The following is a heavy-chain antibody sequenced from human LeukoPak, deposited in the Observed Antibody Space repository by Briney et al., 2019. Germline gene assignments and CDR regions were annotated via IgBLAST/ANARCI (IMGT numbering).Heavy chain of an antibody. Sequence: ASVKVSCKASGYTFTSYDINWVRQATGQGLEGMGWMNPKSGNTGYVQKFQGRATMTRNTSISTAYMELSSLRSEDTAVDYCAGWRYYYYYGMDVWGQGTTVTVSS. V-gene: IGHV1-8*01. CDR2: MNPKSGNT. D-gene: IGHD2-15*01. J-gene: IGHJ6*02. CDR3: AGWRYYYYYGMDV. CDR1: GYTFTSYD.